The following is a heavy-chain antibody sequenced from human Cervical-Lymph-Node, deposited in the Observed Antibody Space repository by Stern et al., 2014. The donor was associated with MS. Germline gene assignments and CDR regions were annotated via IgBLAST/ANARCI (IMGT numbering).Heavy chain of an antibody. CDR3: ATDYNY. J-gene: IGHJ4*02. V-gene: IGHV1-24*01. CDR2: FDPEDGEA. CDR1: GSTLSEFS. Sequence: VQLVQSGAEVKKPGASVKVSCKASGSTLSEFSMHWVRQAPGKGLEWIGNFDPEDGEAIYAQRFQGRVTMTADTSTDTAYMELSSLRSEDTAVYYCATDYNYWGQGTLVTVSS. D-gene: IGHD4-11*01.